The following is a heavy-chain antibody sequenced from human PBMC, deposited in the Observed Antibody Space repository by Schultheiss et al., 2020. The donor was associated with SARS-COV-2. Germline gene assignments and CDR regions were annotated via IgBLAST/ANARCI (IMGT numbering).Heavy chain of an antibody. CDR2: IYTSGST. D-gene: IGHD3-22*01. V-gene: IGHV4-4*07. CDR1: GGSISSYY. CDR3: ARAARVYDSSGYYLNWFDP. Sequence: SETLSLTCTVSGGSISSYYWSWIRQPAGKGLEWIGRIYTSGSTNYNPSLKSRVTMSVDTSKNQFSLKLSSVTAADTAVYYCARAARVYDSSGYYLNWFDPWSHGALITVSS. J-gene: IGHJ5*02.